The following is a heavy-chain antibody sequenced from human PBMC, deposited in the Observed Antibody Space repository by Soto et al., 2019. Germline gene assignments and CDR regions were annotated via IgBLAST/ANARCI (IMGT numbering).Heavy chain of an antibody. CDR1: GGTFGSYA. J-gene: IGHJ6*02. CDR3: AREAPYCTSATCPKFYDMDV. CDR2: IIPILNSP. D-gene: IGHD2-2*01. V-gene: IGHV1-69*13. Sequence: GASVKVYCKASGGTFGSYAITWVRRAPGQGLEWLGGIIPILNSPAYAQKFQARVVITADEITNTAYMELNSLRFDDTAVYYCAREAPYCTSATCPKFYDMDVWGQGTTVTVSS.